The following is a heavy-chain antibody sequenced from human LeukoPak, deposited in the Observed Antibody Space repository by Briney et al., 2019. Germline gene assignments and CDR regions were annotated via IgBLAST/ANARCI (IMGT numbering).Heavy chain of an antibody. J-gene: IGHJ5*02. Sequence: GGSLRLSCAASGLTFSNHAMTWVRQAPGKGLEWVSAISASGDATWYADSVKGRFTISRDNSKNTLYLQMSSLRAEDTAIYYCAKDVWFSVSWGRGTLVTVSS. V-gene: IGHV3-23*01. CDR1: GLTFSNHA. CDR2: ISASGDAT. CDR3: AKDVWFSVS. D-gene: IGHD3-9*01.